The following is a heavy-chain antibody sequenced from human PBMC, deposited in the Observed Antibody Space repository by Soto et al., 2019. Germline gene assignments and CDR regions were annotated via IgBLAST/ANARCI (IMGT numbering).Heavy chain of an antibody. Sequence: ETLSLTCTVSGASISGFYWSWIRKSAGKGLEWIGRIYATGTTDYNPSLKSRVMMSVDTPKKQFSLKLRSVTAAATAVYYCVRDGTKTLRDWFDPWGQGISVTVSS. D-gene: IGHD1-1*01. J-gene: IGHJ5*02. CDR2: IYATGTT. V-gene: IGHV4-4*07. CDR3: VRDGTKTLRDWFDP. CDR1: GASISGFY.